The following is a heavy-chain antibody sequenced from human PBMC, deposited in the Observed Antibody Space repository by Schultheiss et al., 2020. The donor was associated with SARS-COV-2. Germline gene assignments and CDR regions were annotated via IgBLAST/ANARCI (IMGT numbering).Heavy chain of an antibody. V-gene: IGHV3-30*04. Sequence: GESLKISCAASGFTFSSYAMHWVRQAPGKGLEWVAVISYDGSNKYYADSVKGRFTISRDNSKNTLYLQMNSLRAEDTAVYYCARVRDWNFPLGYYMDVWGKGTTVTVSS. CDR3: ARVRDWNFPLGYYMDV. D-gene: IGHD1-7*01. CDR1: GFTFSSYA. CDR2: ISYDGSNK. J-gene: IGHJ6*03.